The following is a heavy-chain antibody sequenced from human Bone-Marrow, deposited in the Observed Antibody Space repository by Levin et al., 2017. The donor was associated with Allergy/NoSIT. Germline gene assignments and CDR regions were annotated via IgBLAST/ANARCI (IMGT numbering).Heavy chain of an antibody. V-gene: IGHV3-23*01. J-gene: IGHJ4*02. Sequence: PGGSLRLSCAASGVTLNNYPMSWVRQAPGKGLEWVSAISGRAENTYYADSVKGRFTISRDNSKNTLYLQMNSLRAEDTAVYYCAKIIRGSSGGAHFDYWGQGTLVTVSS. CDR3: AKIIRGSSGGAHFDY. D-gene: IGHD6-19*01. CDR1: GVTLNNYP. CDR2: ISGRAENT.